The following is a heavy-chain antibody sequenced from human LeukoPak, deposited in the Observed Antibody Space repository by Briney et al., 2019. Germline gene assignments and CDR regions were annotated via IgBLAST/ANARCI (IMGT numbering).Heavy chain of an antibody. CDR1: GFTVSSNY. V-gene: IGHV3-53*01. CDR3: ARHGATELLNDY. J-gene: IGHJ4*02. D-gene: IGHD2-15*01. CDR2: IYSGGTT. Sequence: PGGSLRLSCAASGFTVSSNYMSWVRQAPGKGLEWVSVIYSGGTTYYADSVKGRFTISRGNSKNTLYLQMNSLRAEDTAVYYCARHGATELLNDYWGQGTLVTVSS.